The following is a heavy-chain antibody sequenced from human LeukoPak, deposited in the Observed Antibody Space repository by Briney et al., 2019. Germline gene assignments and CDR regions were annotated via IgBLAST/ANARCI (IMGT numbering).Heavy chain of an antibody. J-gene: IGHJ4*02. CDR1: GSTFSTDA. V-gene: IGHV3-30*02. CDR3: AKSRRGYSGYDAFDY. CDR2: IRYDGSNK. D-gene: IGHD5-12*01. Sequence: GGSLRLSCAASGSTFSTDAMHWVRQAPGKGLEWVAFIRYDGSNKYYADSVKGRFTISRDNSKNTLYLQMNSLRAEDTAVYYCAKSRRGYSGYDAFDYWGQGTLVTVSS.